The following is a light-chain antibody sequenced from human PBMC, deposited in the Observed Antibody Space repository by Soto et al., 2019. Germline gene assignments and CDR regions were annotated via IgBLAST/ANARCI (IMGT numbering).Light chain of an antibody. Sequence: EIVMTQSPATLSLSPGERATLSFRASQSVSSKLAWYQQKPGQAPRLLIYGASTRATGIPARFSGSGSGTEFTLTISSLQSEDFAVYYCQQRSNWPPITFGQGTRLEIK. J-gene: IGKJ5*01. CDR2: GAS. V-gene: IGKV3-15*01. CDR1: QSVSSK. CDR3: QQRSNWPPIT.